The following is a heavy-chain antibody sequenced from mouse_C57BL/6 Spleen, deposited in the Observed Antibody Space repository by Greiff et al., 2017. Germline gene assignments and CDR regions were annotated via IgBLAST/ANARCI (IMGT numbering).Heavy chain of an antibody. CDR1: GFTFSDYG. CDR2: ISSGSSTN. D-gene: IGHD2-3*01. J-gene: IGHJ2*01. Sequence: EVKLVESGGGLVKPGGSLKLSCAASGFTFSDYGMHWVRQAPEKGLEWVAYISSGSSTNDYADTVKGRFTIETDNAKNTLFLQMTSLRSEDTAMYYCAIVYDGYPRFDYWGQGTTLTVSS. V-gene: IGHV5-17*01. CDR3: AIVYDGYPRFDY.